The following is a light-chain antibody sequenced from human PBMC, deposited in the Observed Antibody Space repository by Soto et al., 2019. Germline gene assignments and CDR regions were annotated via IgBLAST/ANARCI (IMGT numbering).Light chain of an antibody. CDR1: QSVSSN. CDR3: QQYQNWPLT. CDR2: GAS. J-gene: IGKJ4*01. Sequence: EIVMTQSPATLSVSPGERATLSCRASQSVSSNLAWYQQKPGQAPRLLIYGASTRATGIPARFSGSGSGTEFTLSISSLQSEDVAVYYCQQYQNWPLTFGGGTKVDIK. V-gene: IGKV3-15*01.